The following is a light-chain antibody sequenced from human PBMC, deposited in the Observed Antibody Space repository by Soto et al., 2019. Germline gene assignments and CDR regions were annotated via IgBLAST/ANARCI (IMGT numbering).Light chain of an antibody. V-gene: IGKV1-5*03. CDR1: QSINNW. CDR3: QQYNSHWT. J-gene: IGKJ1*01. CDR2: KAS. Sequence: DIQMTQSPSSLSASVVDRVTITCRASQSINNWLAWYQQKPGKAPKLLIYKASNLESGVPSRFSGSGSGTEFTLTISSLQPDDLASYYCQQYNSHWTFGQGTKVDNK.